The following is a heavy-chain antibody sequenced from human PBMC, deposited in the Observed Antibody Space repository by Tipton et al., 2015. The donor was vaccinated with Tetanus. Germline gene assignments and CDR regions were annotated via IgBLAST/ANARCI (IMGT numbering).Heavy chain of an antibody. CDR3: ARVYCSGGSCYDGWGD. D-gene: IGHD2-15*01. CDR2: INHSGST. V-gene: IGHV4-34*01. J-gene: IGHJ4*02. CDR1: GGSISSYY. Sequence: TLSLTCTVSGGSISSYYWSWIRQPPGKGLEWIGEINHSGSTNYNPSLKSRVTISVDTSKNQFSLKLSSVTAADTAVYYCARVYCSGGSCYDGWGDWGQGTLVTVSS.